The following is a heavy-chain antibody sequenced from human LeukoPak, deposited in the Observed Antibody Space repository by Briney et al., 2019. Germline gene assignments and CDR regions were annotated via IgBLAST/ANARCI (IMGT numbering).Heavy chain of an antibody. V-gene: IGHV4-31*03. J-gene: IGHJ6*03. CDR1: AGSISGAGYY. CDR3: TRDYCSNTSCNYYMDV. Sequence: PSGTLSLTCTVSAGSISGAGYYSSWIRPHPGKYLEWNGYIYYSGSTSYNPSRKSRLTIPVNTSKKQFSLKLSSVAPADTPLYYCTRDYCSNTSCNYYMDVWGKGTTVIVSS. CDR2: IYYSGST. D-gene: IGHD2-2*01.